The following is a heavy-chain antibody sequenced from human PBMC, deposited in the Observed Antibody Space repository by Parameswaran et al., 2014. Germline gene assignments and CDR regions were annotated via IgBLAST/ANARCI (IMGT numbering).Heavy chain of an antibody. J-gene: IGHJ4*02. CDR3: TTLTWTRRDY. Sequence: RWIRQPPGKGLEWVGRIKSKTDGETADYATPVKGRFTISRDDSKNTLYLQVNSLKTEDTAVYYCTTLTWTRRDYWGQGTLVTVSS. CDR2: IKSKTDGETA. V-gene: IGHV3-15*01. D-gene: IGHD3/OR15-3a*01.